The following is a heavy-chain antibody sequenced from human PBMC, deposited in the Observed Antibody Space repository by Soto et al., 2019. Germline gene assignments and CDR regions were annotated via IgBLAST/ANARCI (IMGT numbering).Heavy chain of an antibody. V-gene: IGHV3-30*16. CDR2: VSYDGTNK. J-gene: IGHJ6*02. Sequence: QVQLVQSGAEVKKPGSSVKVSCKASGGSFNGYAVSWVRQAPGRGLEWVAVVSYDGTNKYYGGSVRGRFTVSRDNYNNTLYLQMNNLRSEDTAVYFCARDGVSARQPCYDGLDVWGQGTTVIVSS. D-gene: IGHD6-19*01. CDR1: GGSFNGYA. CDR3: ARDGVSARQPCYDGLDV.